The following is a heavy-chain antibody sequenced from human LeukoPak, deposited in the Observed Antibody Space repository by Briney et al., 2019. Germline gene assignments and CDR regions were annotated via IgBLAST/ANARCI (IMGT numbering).Heavy chain of an antibody. J-gene: IGHJ4*02. CDR2: INPNSGGT. D-gene: IGHD6-19*01. V-gene: IGHV1-2*02. CDR3: ARDLPTRGWLEPHFDY. CDR1: GYTFTGYY. Sequence: ALVKVSCKASGYTFTGYYMHWVRQAPGQGLEWMGWINPNSGGTNYAQKFQGRVTMTRDTSISTAYMELSRLRSDDTAVYYCARDLPTRGWLEPHFDYWGQGTLVTVSS.